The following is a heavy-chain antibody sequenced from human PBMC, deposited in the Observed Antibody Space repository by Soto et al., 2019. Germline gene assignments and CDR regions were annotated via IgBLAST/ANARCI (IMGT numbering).Heavy chain of an antibody. D-gene: IGHD3-10*01. V-gene: IGHV5-51*01. CDR1: GYSFTSYW. J-gene: IGHJ6*02. CDR3: ARSHYGSGSYRYYHYGMDV. CDR2: IYPGDSDT. Sequence: PGESLKISCKGSGYSFTSYWIGWVRQMPGKGLEWMGIIYPGDSDTRYSPSFQGQVTISADKSISTAYLQWSSLKASDTAMYYCARSHYGSGSYRYYHYGMDVWGQGTTVTVSS.